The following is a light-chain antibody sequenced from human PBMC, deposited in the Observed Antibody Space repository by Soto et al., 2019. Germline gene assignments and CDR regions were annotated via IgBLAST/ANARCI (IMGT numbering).Light chain of an antibody. CDR2: GNT. Sequence: QSVLTQPPSVSGAPGQRVTISCTGSSSNIGVAYAVHWYQQLPGTAPKLLIYGNTNRPSGVPDRFSGSKSGTSASLAITGLQAEDEADYYCQSHDSSLSVVFGGGTKLTVL. CDR3: QSHDSSLSVV. CDR1: SSNIGVAYA. J-gene: IGLJ2*01. V-gene: IGLV1-40*01.